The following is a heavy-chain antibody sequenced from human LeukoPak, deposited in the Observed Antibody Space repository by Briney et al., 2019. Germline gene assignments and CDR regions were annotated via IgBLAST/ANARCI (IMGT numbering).Heavy chain of an antibody. J-gene: IGHJ5*02. Sequence: SETLSLTCTVSGGSITSSSYYWAWIRQPPGKGLEWIGSIFYVGDTYYNPSLESRITISVDTSRNQFSLKLYSVTAADTAVYYCARSDCSRYGWLDPWGRGTLVTVSS. V-gene: IGHV4-39*01. D-gene: IGHD3-22*01. CDR2: IFYVGDT. CDR3: ARSDCSRYGWLDP. CDR1: GGSITSSSYY.